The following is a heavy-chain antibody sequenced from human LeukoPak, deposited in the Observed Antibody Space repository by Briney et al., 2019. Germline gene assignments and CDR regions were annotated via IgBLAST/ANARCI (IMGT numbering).Heavy chain of an antibody. D-gene: IGHD4-17*01. Sequence: PGGSLRLSCAASGFTVSSNYMSWVRQAPGKGLEWVSVIYRAGSPYYAESVRGRFTISRDNSKNTLYLEMKSLRAGDTAVYYCAKDRYGDSMGYHGVEGSFDYWGQGTLVTVSS. V-gene: IGHV3-53*01. CDR1: GFTVSSNY. CDR2: IYRAGSP. CDR3: AKDRYGDSMGYHGVEGSFDY. J-gene: IGHJ4*02.